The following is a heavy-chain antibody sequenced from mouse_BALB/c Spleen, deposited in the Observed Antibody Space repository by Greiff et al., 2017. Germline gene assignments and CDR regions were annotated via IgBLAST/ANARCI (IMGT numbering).Heavy chain of an antibody. D-gene: IGHD2-10*02. V-gene: IGHV1-9*01. Sequence: VHLVESGAELMKPGASVKISCKATGYTFSSYWIEWVKQRPGHGLEWIGEILPGSGSTNYNEKFKGKATFTADTSSNTAYMQLSSLTSEDSAVYYCARARKYGNFFDYWGQGTTLTVSS. CDR2: ILPGSGST. CDR1: GYTFSSYW. J-gene: IGHJ2*01. CDR3: ARARKYGNFFDY.